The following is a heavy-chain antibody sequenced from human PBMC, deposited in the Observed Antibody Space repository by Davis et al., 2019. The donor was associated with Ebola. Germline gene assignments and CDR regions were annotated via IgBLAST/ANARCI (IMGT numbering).Heavy chain of an antibody. CDR1: GFPFSNYG. Sequence: GESLKISCVVSGFPFSNYGMHWVRQAPGRGLEWVALISYDGSDTYYTDSVKGRFTISREISKNTLYLQMNSLRAEDSAVYYCATSTNYYDNSGLYNWFDPWGQGTLVTVSS. V-gene: IGHV3-30*03. CDR3: ATSTNYYDNSGLYNWFDP. J-gene: IGHJ5*02. CDR2: ISYDGSDT. D-gene: IGHD3-22*01.